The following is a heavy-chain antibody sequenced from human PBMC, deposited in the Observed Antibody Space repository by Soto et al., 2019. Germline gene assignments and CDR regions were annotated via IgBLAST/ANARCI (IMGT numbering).Heavy chain of an antibody. Sequence: QVQLVESGGGVVQPGRSLRLSCAASGFTCSSYAMHWVRQAPGKGLEWVAVISYDGSNKYYADSVKGRFTISRDNSKNTRYLQMSSLRAEDTAVYYWERRGYSYGSPLHDAFYIWGQATMLTLSS. D-gene: IGHD5-18*01. CDR1: GFTCSSYA. J-gene: IGHJ3*02. V-gene: IGHV3-30-3*01. CDR3: ERRGYSYGSPLHDAFYI. CDR2: ISYDGSNK.